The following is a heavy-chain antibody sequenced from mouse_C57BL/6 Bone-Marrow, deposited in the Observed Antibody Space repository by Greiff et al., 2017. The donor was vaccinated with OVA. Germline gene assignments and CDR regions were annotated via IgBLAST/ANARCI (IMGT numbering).Heavy chain of an antibody. CDR3: ARHVILRSPFAY. J-gene: IGHJ3*01. V-gene: IGHV5-9*01. CDR2: ISGGGGNT. CDR1: GFTFSSYT. D-gene: IGHD1-1*01. Sequence: EVQLVESGGGLVKPGGSLKLSCAASGFTFSSYTMSWVRQTPEKRLEWVATISGGGGNTYYPDSVKGRFTISRDNAKNTLYLQMSSLRSEDTALYYCARHVILRSPFAYWGQGTLVTVSA.